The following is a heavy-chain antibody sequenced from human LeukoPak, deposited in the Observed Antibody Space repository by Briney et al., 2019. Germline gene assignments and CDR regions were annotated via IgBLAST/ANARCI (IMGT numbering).Heavy chain of an antibody. CDR3: ARDKTGNNWFDP. V-gene: IGHV4-59*13. CDR2: VSYSGST. Sequence: SETLSLTCTVSGGSISNYYWSWIRRPPGKELEWIGYVSYSGSTNYNPSLNSRVTISIDTSKSQFSLKLSSVTVADTAVYYCARDKTGNNWFDPWGQGTLVTVSS. D-gene: IGHD1-1*01. J-gene: IGHJ5*02. CDR1: GGSISNYY.